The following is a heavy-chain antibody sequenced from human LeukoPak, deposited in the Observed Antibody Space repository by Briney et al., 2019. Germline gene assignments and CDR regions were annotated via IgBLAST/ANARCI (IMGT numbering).Heavy chain of an antibody. CDR2: INHSGST. V-gene: IGHV4-34*01. CDR3: ARHQKDDYGDYYFDY. Sequence: SETLSLTCAVYGGSFSGYYWSWIRQPPGKGLEWIGEINHSGSTNYNPSLKSRVTISVDTSKNQFSLKLSSVTAADTAVYYCARHQKDDYGDYYFDYWGRGTLVTVSS. CDR1: GGSFSGYY. J-gene: IGHJ4*02. D-gene: IGHD4-17*01.